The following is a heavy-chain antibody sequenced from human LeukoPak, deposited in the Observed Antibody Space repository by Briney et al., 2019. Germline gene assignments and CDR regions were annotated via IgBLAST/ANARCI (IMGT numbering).Heavy chain of an antibody. CDR3: AREGARWEPSFSAFDI. CDR1: GGSISGYY. Sequence: SETLSLTCTVSGGSISGYYWSWIRQPPGKGLEWIGYIYYRGSTSYNPSLKSRVTISVDTSKNQFSLKLSSVTAADTAVYYCAREGARWEPSFSAFDIWGQGTMVTVSS. V-gene: IGHV4-59*01. D-gene: IGHD1-26*01. CDR2: IYYRGST. J-gene: IGHJ3*02.